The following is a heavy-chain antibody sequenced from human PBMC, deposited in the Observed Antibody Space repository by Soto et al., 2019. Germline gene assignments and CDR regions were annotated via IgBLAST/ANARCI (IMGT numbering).Heavy chain of an antibody. V-gene: IGHV1-58*01. Sequence: SVKVSCKASGFTFTSSSVQWVRQARGQRLEWIGWIVVGSGNTNYAQKFQERVTITRDMSTSTAYMELSSLRSEDTAVYYCAAFRNMVRDDYYYYGMDVWGQGTTVTVSS. CDR2: IVVGSGNT. CDR1: GFTFTSSS. D-gene: IGHD3-10*01. J-gene: IGHJ6*02. CDR3: AAFRNMVRDDYYYYGMDV.